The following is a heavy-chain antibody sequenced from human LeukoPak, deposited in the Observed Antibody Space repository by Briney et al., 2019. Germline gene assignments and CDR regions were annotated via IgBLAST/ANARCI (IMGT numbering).Heavy chain of an antibody. J-gene: IGHJ6*03. CDR1: GGSICIYY. CDR3: AREPRMDYYYYYMDV. V-gene: IGHV4-4*07. Sequence: SETLSLTCTVSGGSICIYYWSCIRQPPGKGLEWIGRIYTSGSTNYNPSLKSRVTMSVDTSKNQFSLKLSSVTAADTAVYYCAREPRMDYYYYYMDVWGKGTTVTVSS. D-gene: IGHD2-8*01. CDR2: IYTSGST.